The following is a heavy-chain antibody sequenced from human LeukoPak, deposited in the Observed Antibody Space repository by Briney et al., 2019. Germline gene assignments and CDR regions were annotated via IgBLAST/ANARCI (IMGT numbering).Heavy chain of an antibody. CDR3: AKAPGPRGYYCGMDV. V-gene: IGHV3-23*01. D-gene: IGHD1-1*01. Sequence: PGGSLRLSCAASGFTFSSYAMSWVRQAPGKGLEWVSAISGSGGSTYYADSVKGRFTISRDNSKNTLYLQMNSLRAEDTAVYYCAKAPGPRGYYCGMDVWGKGTTVTVSS. J-gene: IGHJ6*04. CDR1: GFTFSSYA. CDR2: ISGSGGST.